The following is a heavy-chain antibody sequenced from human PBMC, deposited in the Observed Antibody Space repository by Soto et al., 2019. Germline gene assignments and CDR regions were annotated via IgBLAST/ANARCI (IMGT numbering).Heavy chain of an antibody. D-gene: IGHD5-18*01. CDR2: INHSGST. J-gene: IGHJ4*02. CDR3: ARRLGYSYGLGAFDY. Sequence: QVQLQQWGAGLLKPSETLSLTCAVYGGSFSGYYWSWIRQPPGKGLEWIGEINHSGSTNYNPSLKSRVTISVDTSKNQFSLKLSSVTAADTAVYYCARRLGYSYGLGAFDYWGQGTLVTVSS. V-gene: IGHV4-34*01. CDR1: GGSFSGYY.